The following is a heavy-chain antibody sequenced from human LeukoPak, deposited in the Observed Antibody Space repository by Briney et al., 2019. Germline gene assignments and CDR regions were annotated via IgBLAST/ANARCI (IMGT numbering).Heavy chain of an antibody. CDR2: ISYDGSNK. J-gene: IGHJ6*04. CDR3: AKDRHYGTDV. Sequence: GRSLRLSCAASGFTFSSYGMHWVRQAPGKGLEWVAVISYDGSNKYYADSVKGRFTISRDDSKNTLYLQMNSLRAGDTAVYYCAKDRHYGTDVWGKGTTVTVSS. CDR1: GFTFSSYG. V-gene: IGHV3-30*18.